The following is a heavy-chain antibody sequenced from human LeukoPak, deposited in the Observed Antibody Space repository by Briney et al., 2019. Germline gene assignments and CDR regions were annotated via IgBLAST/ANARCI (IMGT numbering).Heavy chain of an antibody. Sequence: ASVKVSCMASGYTFTGYFVHWVRQAPGQGLEWMGWINPNSGGTNYAQKFQGRVTMTRDTSISIAYMELSRLRSDGTAVYYCARGVAGTPLTDYWGQGTLVTVSS. CDR2: INPNSGGT. CDR3: ARGVAGTPLTDY. D-gene: IGHD6-19*01. CDR1: GYTFTGYF. J-gene: IGHJ4*02. V-gene: IGHV1-2*02.